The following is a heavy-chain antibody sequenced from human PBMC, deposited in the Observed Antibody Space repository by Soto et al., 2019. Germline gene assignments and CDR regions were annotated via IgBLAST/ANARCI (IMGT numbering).Heavy chain of an antibody. Sequence: EVQLLESGGGLVQPGGSLRLSCAASGFTFSSYAMSWVRQAPGKGLEWVSAISGSGGSTYYADSVKGRFTISRDNSKNTLYLQMNSRRAEHTAVYYCAKDVRSSGWSPPLWFDPWGQGTLVTVSS. J-gene: IGHJ5*02. CDR1: GFTFSSYA. CDR2: ISGSGGST. D-gene: IGHD6-19*01. CDR3: AKDVRSSGWSPPLWFDP. V-gene: IGHV3-23*01.